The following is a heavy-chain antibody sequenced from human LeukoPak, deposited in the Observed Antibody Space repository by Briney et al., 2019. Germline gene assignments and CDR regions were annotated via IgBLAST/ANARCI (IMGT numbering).Heavy chain of an antibody. CDR1: GGSITSYY. CDR2: INHSGST. Sequence: SETLSLTCTVSGGSITSYYWSWIRQPPGKGLEWIGEINHSGSTNYNPSLKSRVTISVDTSKNQFSLKLSSVTAADTAVYYCARGTYCSSTSCYTFDYWGQGTLVTVS. V-gene: IGHV4-34*01. D-gene: IGHD2-2*02. CDR3: ARGTYCSSTSCYTFDY. J-gene: IGHJ4*02.